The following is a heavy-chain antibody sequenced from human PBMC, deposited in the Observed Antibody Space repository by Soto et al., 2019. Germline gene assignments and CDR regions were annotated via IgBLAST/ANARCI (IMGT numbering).Heavy chain of an antibody. CDR3: ARGIYYYDSSGYYFDY. J-gene: IGHJ4*02. CDR2: IIPIFGTA. D-gene: IGHD3-22*01. Sequence: QVQLVQSGAEVKKPGSSVKVSCKASGGTFSSYAISWVRQAPGQGLEWMGGIIPIFGTANYAQKFQGWVTMTRDTSISTAYMELSRLRSDDTAVYYCARGIYYYDSSGYYFDYWGQGTLVTVSS. CDR1: GGTFSSYA. V-gene: IGHV1-69*06.